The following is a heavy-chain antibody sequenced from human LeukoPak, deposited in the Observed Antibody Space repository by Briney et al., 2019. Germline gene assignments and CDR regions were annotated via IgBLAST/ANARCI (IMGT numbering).Heavy chain of an antibody. V-gene: IGHV3-21*01. D-gene: IGHD3-10*01. CDR3: ARAALSLITLVRGVITTGAFDI. CDR2: ISSSSSYI. J-gene: IGHJ3*02. CDR1: GFTFSSYS. Sequence: GGSLRLSCAASGFTFSSYSMNWVRPAPGKGLEWVSSISSSSSYIYYADLVKGRFTISRDNAKNSLYLQMNSLRAEDTAVYYCARAALSLITLVRGVITTGAFDIWGQGTMVTVSS.